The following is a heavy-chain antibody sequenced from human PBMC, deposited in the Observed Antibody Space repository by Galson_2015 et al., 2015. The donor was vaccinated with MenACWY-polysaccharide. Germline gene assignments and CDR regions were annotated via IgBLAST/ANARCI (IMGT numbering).Heavy chain of an antibody. Sequence: SLRLSCAASGIKFYGSGMHWVRQAPGKGLEWVAVIQYDRSNKVYADPVKGRFSISRDNSKNTLYLQMNSLRAEDTAVYYCAREGSRIVFHAFDIWGQGTLVTVSS. CDR3: AREGSRIVFHAFDI. J-gene: IGHJ3*02. CDR1: GIKFYGSG. V-gene: IGHV3-30*02. D-gene: IGHD2-15*01. CDR2: IQYDRSNK.